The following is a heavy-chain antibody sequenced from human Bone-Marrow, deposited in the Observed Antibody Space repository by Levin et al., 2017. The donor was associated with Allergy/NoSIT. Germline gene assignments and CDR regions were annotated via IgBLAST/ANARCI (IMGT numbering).Heavy chain of an antibody. Sequence: GESLKISCAASGFTFSSYSMNWVRQAPGKGLEWVSSISSSSSYIYYADSVKGRFTISRDNAKNSLYLQMNSLRAEDTAVYYCARDSYGTAYSGSLGGYFDYWGQGTLVTVSS. CDR3: ARDSYGTAYSGSLGGYFDY. CDR1: GFTFSSYS. V-gene: IGHV3-21*01. CDR2: ISSSSSYI. J-gene: IGHJ4*02. D-gene: IGHD3-10*01.